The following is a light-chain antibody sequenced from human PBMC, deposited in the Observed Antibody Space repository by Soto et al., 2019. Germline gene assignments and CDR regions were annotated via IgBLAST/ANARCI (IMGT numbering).Light chain of an antibody. CDR3: SSYTSINTYI. J-gene: IGLJ2*01. Sequence: QSALTQPASVSGSPGQSITISCTGSSSDVGFYNYVSWFQQHPGKVPQLMIYEVNSRPSGISDRFSGSKSANTASLTISGLQAEDEADYYCSSYTSINTYIFGGGTQLTVL. CDR2: EVN. V-gene: IGLV2-14*01. CDR1: SSDVGFYNY.